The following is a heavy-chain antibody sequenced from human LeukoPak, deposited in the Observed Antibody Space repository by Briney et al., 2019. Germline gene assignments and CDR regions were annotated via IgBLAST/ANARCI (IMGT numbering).Heavy chain of an antibody. V-gene: IGHV4-61*02. CDR3: ARLPPYRTGLLPDNYYYYYRDV. J-gene: IGHJ6*03. Sequence: SETLSLTCTVSAGSISSGSYYWSWVRQPAGKGLEWVGRIYTSGSTNYTPSLKSRVTISVDTSKNQFSLKLSTVTAADAAVYYCARLPPYRTGLLPDNYYYYYRDVWGKENTVTVSS. CDR1: AGSISSGSYY. D-gene: IGHD3/OR15-3a*01. CDR2: IYTSGST.